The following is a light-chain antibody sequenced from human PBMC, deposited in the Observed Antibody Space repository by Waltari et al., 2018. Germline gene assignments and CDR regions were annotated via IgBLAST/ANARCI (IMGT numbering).Light chain of an antibody. Sequence: QSDLSQPASMSGSPGQSITISCTATSSDVGGYSYVSWYQEYPGKAPKLIIYDVKNRPSGVSNRFSGSKSGNTASLTISGLQAEDEADYYCSSYTSTSTVLFGGGTKVTVL. J-gene: IGLJ2*01. CDR2: DVK. CDR1: SSDVGGYSY. CDR3: SSYTSTSTVL. V-gene: IGLV2-14*03.